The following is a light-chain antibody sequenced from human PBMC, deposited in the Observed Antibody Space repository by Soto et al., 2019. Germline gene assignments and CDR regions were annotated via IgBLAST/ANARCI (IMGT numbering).Light chain of an antibody. J-gene: IGLJ1*01. CDR3: SSYTSSSTLRV. CDR2: DVS. Sequence: QSALTQPASVSGSPGQSITISCTGTSSDVGGYNYVSWYQHHPGKAPKLMIYDVSKRPSGVANRFSGSKSGNTASLTISGLQAEDEADYYCSSYTSSSTLRVFGTGTTLPVL. V-gene: IGLV2-14*03. CDR1: SSDVGGYNY.